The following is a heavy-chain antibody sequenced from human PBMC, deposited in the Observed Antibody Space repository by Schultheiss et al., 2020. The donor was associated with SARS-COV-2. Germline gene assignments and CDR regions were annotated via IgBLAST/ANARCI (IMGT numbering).Heavy chain of an antibody. Sequence: SETLSLTCTVSGGSISSGGYYWSWIRQPPGKGLEWIGEINHSGSTNYNPSLKSRVTISVDTSKNQFSLKLSSVTAADTAVYYCARAGGVVVVPADHSWYFDLWGRGTLVTVSS. V-gene: IGHV4-61*08. CDR3: ARAGGVVVVPADHSWYFDL. D-gene: IGHD2-2*01. J-gene: IGHJ2*01. CDR1: GGSISSGGYY. CDR2: INHSGST.